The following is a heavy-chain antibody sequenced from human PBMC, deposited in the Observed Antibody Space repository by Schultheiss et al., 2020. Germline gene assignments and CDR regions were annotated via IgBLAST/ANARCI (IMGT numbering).Heavy chain of an antibody. CDR3: AREETGTFNWFDP. J-gene: IGHJ5*02. CDR1: GYTFTSYG. V-gene: IGHV1-8*02. Sequence: ASVKVSCKASGYTFTSYGISWVRQAPGQGLEWMGWMNPNSGNTGYAQKFQGRVTMTRNTSISTAYMELSSLRSEDTAVYYCAREETGTFNWFDPWGQGTLGTVSS. CDR2: MNPNSGNT. D-gene: IGHD1-1*01.